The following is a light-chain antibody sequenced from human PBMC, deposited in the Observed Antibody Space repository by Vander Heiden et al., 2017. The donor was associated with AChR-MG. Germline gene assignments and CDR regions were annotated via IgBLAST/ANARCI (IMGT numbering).Light chain of an antibody. CDR1: SSSIASNY. CDR2: EDN. Sequence: MLTPPPSVSASPGLTVTISCTGSSSSIASNYVLRYQQHPGRTPTTVIYEDNQRPSGVPARFSGSINSATNAASLTSAGLKTEDEADYCGQSYDSINVVFGGGTKLTVL. CDR3: QSYDSINVV. J-gene: IGLJ2*01. V-gene: IGLV6-57*02.